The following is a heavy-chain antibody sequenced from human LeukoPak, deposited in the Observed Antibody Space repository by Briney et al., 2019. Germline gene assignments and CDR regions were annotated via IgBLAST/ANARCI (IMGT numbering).Heavy chain of an antibody. CDR2: ISGSGGST. J-gene: IGHJ4*02. CDR1: GFTFSSYA. Sequence: PGGSLRLSWAASGFTFSSYAMSGVRQAPGKGLGWVSAISGSGGSTYYADSVKGRFTISRDDSKNTLYLQMNSLRAEDTAVYYCAHVAGWAAAGTYYFDYWGQGTLVTVSS. D-gene: IGHD6-13*01. V-gene: IGHV3-23*01. CDR3: AHVAGWAAAGTYYFDY.